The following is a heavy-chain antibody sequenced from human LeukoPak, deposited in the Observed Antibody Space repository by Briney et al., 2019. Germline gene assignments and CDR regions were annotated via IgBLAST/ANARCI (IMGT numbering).Heavy chain of an antibody. V-gene: IGHV4-34*01. CDR1: GGSSSGYY. J-gene: IGHJ4*02. CDR3: ARPPSRHRGLNYFDY. CDR2: INHSGST. D-gene: IGHD6-13*01. Sequence: SETLSLTCAVYGGSSSGYYWSWIRQPPGKGLEWIGEINHSGSTNYNPSLKSRVTISVDTSKNQFSLKLSSVTAADTAVYYCARPPSRHRGLNYFDYWGQGTLVTVSS.